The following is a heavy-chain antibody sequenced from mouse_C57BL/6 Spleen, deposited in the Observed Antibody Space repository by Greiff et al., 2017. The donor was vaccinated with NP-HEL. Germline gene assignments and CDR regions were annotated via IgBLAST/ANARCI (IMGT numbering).Heavy chain of an antibody. CDR2: IDPSDSET. V-gene: IGHV1-52*01. J-gene: IGHJ1*03. D-gene: IGHD2-4*01. CDR3: ARKDYPIGYFDV. Sequence: QVQLQQPGAELVRPGSSVKLSCKASGYTFTSYWMHWVKQRPIQGLEWIGNIDPSDSETHYNQKFKDKATLTVDKSSSTAYMQLSSLTSEDSAVYYCARKDYPIGYFDVWGTGTTVTVSS. CDR1: GYTFTSYW.